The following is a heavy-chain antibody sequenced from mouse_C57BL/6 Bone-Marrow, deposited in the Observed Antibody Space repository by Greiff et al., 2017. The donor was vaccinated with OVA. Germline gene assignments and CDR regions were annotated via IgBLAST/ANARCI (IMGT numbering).Heavy chain of an antibody. CDR3: ARWDYGYDEGAMDY. V-gene: IGHV3-6*01. CDR2: IRYAGSN. J-gene: IGHJ4*01. D-gene: IGHD2-2*01. CDR1: GYSITSGYY. Sequence: EVQLQQSGPGLVKPSQSLSLTCSVTGYSITSGYYWNWIRQFPGNKLEWMGYIRYAGSNNYNPSLKNRISITRDTSKNQFFLKLNTVTTEDTATYYCARWDYGYDEGAMDYWGQGTSVTVSS.